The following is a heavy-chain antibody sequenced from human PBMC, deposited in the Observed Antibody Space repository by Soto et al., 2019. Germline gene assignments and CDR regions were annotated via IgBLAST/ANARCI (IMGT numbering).Heavy chain of an antibody. Sequence: SETLSVTCAVSGGSISSGNWWSWVRQPPGKGLEWIGEIYHSGSTNYNPSLKSRVTISVDKSKNQFSLKLSSVTAADTAVYYCARFNSGSYYEAFDIWGQGTMVT. CDR2: IYHSGST. V-gene: IGHV4-4*02. CDR1: GGSISSGNW. CDR3: ARFNSGSYYEAFDI. D-gene: IGHD1-26*01. J-gene: IGHJ3*02.